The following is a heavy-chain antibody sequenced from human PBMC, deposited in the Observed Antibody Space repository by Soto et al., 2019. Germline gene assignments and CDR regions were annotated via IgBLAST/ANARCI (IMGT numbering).Heavy chain of an antibody. Sequence: PAGSLRLSCAVSGFTFSSFAMSWVRQAPGKGLEWVAATSYDGSNKYYADSVKGRFIISRDNSKNTLDLLLNTLRADDTAVYYCAGVYYGGNSVNNYWGQGTPVTVSS. D-gene: IGHD2-8*01. CDR2: TSYDGSNK. CDR3: AGVYYGGNSVNNY. V-gene: IGHV3-30-3*02. CDR1: GFTFSSFA. J-gene: IGHJ4*02.